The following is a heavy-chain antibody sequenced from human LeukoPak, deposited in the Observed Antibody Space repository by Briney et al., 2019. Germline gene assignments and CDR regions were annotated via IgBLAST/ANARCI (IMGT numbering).Heavy chain of an antibody. CDR1: GFTFSSYS. CDR3: ARATVGATDY. Sequence: GSLRLSCAASGFTFSSYSMNWVRQPPGKGLEWIGEINHSGSTNYNPSLKSRVTISVDTSKNQFSLKLSSVTAADTAVYYCARATVGATDYWGQGTLVTVSS. V-gene: IGHV4-34*01. CDR2: INHSGST. D-gene: IGHD1-26*01. J-gene: IGHJ4*02.